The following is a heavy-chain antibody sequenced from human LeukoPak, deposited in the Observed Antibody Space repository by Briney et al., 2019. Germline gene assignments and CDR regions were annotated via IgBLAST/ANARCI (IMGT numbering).Heavy chain of an antibody. D-gene: IGHD3-9*01. CDR2: INSDGSTT. V-gene: IGHV3-74*01. CDR1: GLTFNSYC. J-gene: IGHJ4*02. CDR3: ARARYFDLVLYY. Sequence: PGGALRLSCAPSGLTFNSYCTHWARPVPGKGLVWVSRINSDGSTTSYADSVKGRFTNSRDNAKNTLYIQMISRRAEDTAVYYCARARYFDLVLYYWGQGTLVTVSS.